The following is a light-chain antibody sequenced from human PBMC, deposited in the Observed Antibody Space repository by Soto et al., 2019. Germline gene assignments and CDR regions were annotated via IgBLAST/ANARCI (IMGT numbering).Light chain of an antibody. CDR1: QSVNSNF. Sequence: EVVLTQSPGTLSLSPGERATLSCRASQSVNSNFLAWYQQKPGQAPRLLIYGASNRATGIPDRFSGSGSGTDFTLTISRLEPEDFAVYYCQQYGSSPRTFGQGTKVDI. J-gene: IGKJ1*01. CDR2: GAS. V-gene: IGKV3-20*01. CDR3: QQYGSSPRT.